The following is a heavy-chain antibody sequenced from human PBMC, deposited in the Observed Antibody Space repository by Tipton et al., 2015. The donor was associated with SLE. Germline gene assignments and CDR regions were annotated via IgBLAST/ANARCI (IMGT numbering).Heavy chain of an antibody. CDR2: IYYSGST. Sequence: TLSLTCTVSGGSISSGGYYWSWVRQLPGKGLEWIGYIYYSGSTYYNPSLKGRLTISLDTSKNQFSLKLSSVTAADTAVYYCAGVSRDAFEIWGQGTMVTVSS. CDR3: AGVSRDAFEI. V-gene: IGHV4-31*03. D-gene: IGHD5/OR15-5a*01. CDR1: GGSISSGGYY. J-gene: IGHJ3*02.